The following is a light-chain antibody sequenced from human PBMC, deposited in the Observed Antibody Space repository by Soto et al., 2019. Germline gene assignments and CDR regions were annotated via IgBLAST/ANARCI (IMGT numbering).Light chain of an antibody. J-gene: IGKJ1*01. CDR3: QQYNSYSGT. CDR2: KAS. Sequence: DIQMTQSPSTLSAFVGDRVTITCRASQSISSWLAWYQQQPGKAPKLHIYKASTLQSGVPSRFSGSGSGTEFTLTISSLQPDDFATYYCQQYNSYSGTFGQGTKV. CDR1: QSISSW. V-gene: IGKV1-5*03.